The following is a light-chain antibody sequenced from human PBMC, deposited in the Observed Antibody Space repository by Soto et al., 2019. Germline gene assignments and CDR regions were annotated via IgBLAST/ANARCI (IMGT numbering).Light chain of an antibody. CDR3: QDYGSSPQT. CDR1: QRISGNY. CDR2: AAS. V-gene: IGKV3-20*01. Sequence: IVLTQSPGTLTLSPGERATLSCGANQRISGNYLGWYQQNPGQAPRLLVYAASSRATGIPDRFSGSGSGTDFTLTISRLEPEDFAVYYCQDYGSSPQTFGQGTKVDIK. J-gene: IGKJ1*01.